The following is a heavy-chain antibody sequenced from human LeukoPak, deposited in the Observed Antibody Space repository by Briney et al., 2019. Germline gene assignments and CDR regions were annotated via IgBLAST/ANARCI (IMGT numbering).Heavy chain of an antibody. J-gene: IGHJ4*02. CDR1: GYTFTSYD. CDR2: MNPNSGNT. V-gene: IGHV1-8*03. CDR3: AREGFDY. Sequence: ALVKVSCKASGYTFTSYDINWVRQATGQGLEWMGYMNPNSGNTGYAQKFQARVTITWDTSMSTAYVELSSLRSEDTAVYYCAREGFDYWGQGTLVTVSS.